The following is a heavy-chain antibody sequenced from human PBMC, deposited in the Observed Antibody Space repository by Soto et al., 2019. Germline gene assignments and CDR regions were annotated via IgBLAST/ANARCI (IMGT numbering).Heavy chain of an antibody. CDR1: GYTFPSYG. D-gene: IGHD4-17*01. V-gene: IGHV1-18*01. J-gene: IGHJ6*02. CDR3: ARDHGGPRYYYYYGMDV. Sequence: QVQLVQSGAEVKKPGASVKVSCKASGYTFPSYGISWVRQAPGQGLELMGWISAYNGNTNYAQKRQGRVTMTTDTSTSTAYMELRSLRSDDTAVYYCARDHGGPRYYYYYGMDVWGQGTTVTVSS. CDR2: ISAYNGNT.